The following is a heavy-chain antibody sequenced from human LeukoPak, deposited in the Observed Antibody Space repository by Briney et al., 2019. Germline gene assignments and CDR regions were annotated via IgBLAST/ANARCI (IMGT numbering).Heavy chain of an antibody. V-gene: IGHV1-69*13. Sequence: ASVKVSCKASGGTFSSYAISWVRQAPGQGLEWMGGIIPIFGTANYAQKFQGRVTITADESTSTAYMELRSLRSDDTAVYYCARAPPGFGDQYWGQGTLVTVSS. D-gene: IGHD3-10*01. J-gene: IGHJ4*02. CDR1: GGTFSSYA. CDR2: IIPIFGTA. CDR3: ARAPPGFGDQY.